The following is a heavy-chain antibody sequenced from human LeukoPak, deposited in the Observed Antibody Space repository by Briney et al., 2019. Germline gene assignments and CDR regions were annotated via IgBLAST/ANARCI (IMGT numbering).Heavy chain of an antibody. Sequence: PGGSLRLSCAASGFSLSGYWMHWVRQAPGKGLVWVSRIGFDGSGTTYADSVKGRFTISRDTTKNTLYLKMNSLRDEDAAVYHCTRVQAGRSGLMDVWGRGTTVTVSS. CDR3: TRVQAGRSGLMDV. CDR1: GFSLSGYW. D-gene: IGHD2-8*02. V-gene: IGHV3-74*01. CDR2: IGFDGSGT. J-gene: IGHJ6*02.